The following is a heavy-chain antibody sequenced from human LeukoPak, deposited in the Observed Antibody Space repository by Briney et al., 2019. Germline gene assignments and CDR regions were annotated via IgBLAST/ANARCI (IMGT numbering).Heavy chain of an antibody. CDR2: IYYSGST. CDR3: AREVVAAAGTCFDY. V-gene: IGHV4-31*11. J-gene: IGHJ4*02. D-gene: IGHD6-13*01. Sequence: PSETLSLTCAVSGGSISSGGYYWSWIRQHPGKGLEWIGYIYYSGSTYYNPSLKSRVTISVDTSKNQFSLKLSSVTAADTAVYYCAREVVAAAGTCFDYWGQGTLVTVSS. CDR1: GGSISSGGYY.